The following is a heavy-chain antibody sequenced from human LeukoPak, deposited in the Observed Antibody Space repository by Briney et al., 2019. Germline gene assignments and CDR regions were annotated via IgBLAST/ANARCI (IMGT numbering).Heavy chain of an antibody. V-gene: IGHV3-30*18. Sequence: PGGSLRLSCAASGFTFSSYGMHWVRQAPGKGLEWVAVISYDGSNKYYADSVKGRFTISRDNSKNTLYLQMNSLRAEDTAVYYCANAGRYCSGGSCYSHYYYGMDAWGQGTTVTVSS. J-gene: IGHJ6*02. D-gene: IGHD2-15*01. CDR3: ANAGRYCSGGSCYSHYYYGMDA. CDR1: GFTFSSYG. CDR2: ISYDGSNK.